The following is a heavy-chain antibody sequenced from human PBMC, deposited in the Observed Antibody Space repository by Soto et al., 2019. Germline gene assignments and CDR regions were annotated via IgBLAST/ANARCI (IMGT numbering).Heavy chain of an antibody. CDR2: IIPIFGTA. V-gene: IGHV1-69*06. CDR1: GGTFSSYA. Sequence: QVQLVQSGAEVKKPGSSVKVSCKASGGTFSSYAISWVRQAPGQGLEWMGGIIPIFGTANYAQKFQGRVTITADISTSTAYRGRSSLRSGDTAVYYWAGEGGVGATTGWDWGQGTLVTVSS. J-gene: IGHJ4*02. D-gene: IGHD1-26*01. CDR3: AGEGGVGATTGWD.